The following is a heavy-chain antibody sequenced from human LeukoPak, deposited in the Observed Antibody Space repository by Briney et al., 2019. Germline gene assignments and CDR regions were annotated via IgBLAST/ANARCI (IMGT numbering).Heavy chain of an antibody. CDR3: ARDREYRSSSYPLDY. V-gene: IGHV1-2*02. CDR1: GYTFPHYY. Sequence: ASVPVSFLASGYTFPHYYMHWVRQAPGQGREGMGWVNPNSGCTNFAQKFQGRVTMTRDTSISKAYMKLSRLKSNATAVYFCARDREYRSSSYPLDYWGQGTLVTVSS. J-gene: IGHJ4*02. CDR2: VNPNSGCT. D-gene: IGHD6-6*01.